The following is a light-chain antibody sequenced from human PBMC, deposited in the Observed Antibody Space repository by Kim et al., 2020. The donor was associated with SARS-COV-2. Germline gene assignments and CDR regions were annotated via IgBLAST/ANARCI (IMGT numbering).Light chain of an antibody. CDR1: NIGSKS. V-gene: IGLV3-21*04. Sequence: APGKTARITCGGNNIGSKSVPWYQQKPGQAPVLVIYYDSNRPSGIPERFSGSNSGNTATLTISGVEAGDEADYYCQVWDSSSNHRVFGGGTKLTVL. CDR2: YDS. J-gene: IGLJ3*02. CDR3: QVWDSSSNHRV.